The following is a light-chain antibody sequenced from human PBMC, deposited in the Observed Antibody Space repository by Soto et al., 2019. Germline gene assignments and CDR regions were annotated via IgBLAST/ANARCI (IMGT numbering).Light chain of an antibody. CDR1: SSDVGGYNY. CDR3: SSYTSSSTYV. J-gene: IGLJ1*01. Sequence: VLTQPASVSGSPGQSITISCTGTSSDVGGYNYVSWYQQHPGKAPKLMIYDVSNRPSGVSNRFSGSKSGNTASLTISGLQAEDEAEYHCSSYTSSSTYVFGTGTKLTVL. CDR2: DVS. V-gene: IGLV2-14*03.